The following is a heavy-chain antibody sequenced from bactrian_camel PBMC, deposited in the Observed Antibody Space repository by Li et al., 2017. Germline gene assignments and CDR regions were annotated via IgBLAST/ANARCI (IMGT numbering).Heavy chain of an antibody. Sequence: VQLVESGGGLVQPGGTLTLTCTASGFVFRAASISWVRQAPGKEREGVAHIDSGGSTTYADSVKGRFTISQDNAKNTVYLQMNSLKPEDSAMYYCAADPPLLTSEGVLGCRVVTTTWDRWGQGTQVTVS. V-gene: IGHV3S53*01. CDR3: AADPPLLTSEGVLGCRVVTTTWDR. CDR2: IDSGGST. CDR1: GFVFRAAS. J-gene: IGHJ4*01. D-gene: IGHD2*01.